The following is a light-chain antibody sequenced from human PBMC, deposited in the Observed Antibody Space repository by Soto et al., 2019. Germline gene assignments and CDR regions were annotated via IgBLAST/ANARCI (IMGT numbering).Light chain of an antibody. J-gene: IGLJ1*01. CDR1: RSNIGGNS. Sequence: QSVLTQPPSASGTPGQRVTISCSGSRSNIGGNSVNWYQQLPGTAPKLLIYNNNQRPSGVPDRFSGSKSGTSASLAISGLQSEDGADYYCAAWDDSLNGFYVFGTGTKVTV. V-gene: IGLV1-44*01. CDR3: AAWDDSLNGFYV. CDR2: NNN.